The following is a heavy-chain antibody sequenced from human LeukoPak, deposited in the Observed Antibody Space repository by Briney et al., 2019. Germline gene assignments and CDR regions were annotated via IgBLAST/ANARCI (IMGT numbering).Heavy chain of an antibody. D-gene: IGHD5-18*01. CDR1: GFTFSNYA. CDR2: ISGSGGST. V-gene: IGHV3-23*01. J-gene: IGHJ4*02. CDR3: ARAETGYSYGYLPDY. Sequence: GGSLRLSCAASGFTFSNYAMSWVRQAPGKGLEWVSAISGSGGSTYYADSVKGRFTISRDNAKNSLYLQMNSLRAEDTAVYYCARAETGYSYGYLPDYWGQGTLVTVSS.